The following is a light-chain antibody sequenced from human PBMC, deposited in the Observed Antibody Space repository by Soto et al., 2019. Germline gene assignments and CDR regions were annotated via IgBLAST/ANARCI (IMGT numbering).Light chain of an antibody. Sequence: EIVLTQSPDTLSVSPGKRATLSCRASQSLDNHLAWYQQQPGQPPTLLIFDASNRATGIPNRFSGSGSGTDFTLTISRLEPEDFAVFYCQQYGDSPTFGQGTKVDIK. V-gene: IGKV3-20*01. CDR3: QQYGDSPT. CDR1: QSLDNH. J-gene: IGKJ1*01. CDR2: DAS.